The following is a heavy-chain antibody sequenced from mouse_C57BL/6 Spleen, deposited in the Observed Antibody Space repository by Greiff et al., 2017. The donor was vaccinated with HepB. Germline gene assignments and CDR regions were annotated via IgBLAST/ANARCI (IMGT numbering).Heavy chain of an antibody. CDR2: ISSGGSYT. Sequence: EVKLVESGGDLVKPGGSLKLSCAASGFTFSSYGMSWVRQTPDKRLEWVATISSGGSYTYYPDSVKGRFTISRDNAKNTLYLQMSSLKSEDTAMYYCARHEGIYYDYDGGGDAMDYWGQGTSGTVSS. CDR1: GFTFSSYG. D-gene: IGHD2-4*01. CDR3: ARHEGIYYDYDGGGDAMDY. V-gene: IGHV5-6*02. J-gene: IGHJ4*01.